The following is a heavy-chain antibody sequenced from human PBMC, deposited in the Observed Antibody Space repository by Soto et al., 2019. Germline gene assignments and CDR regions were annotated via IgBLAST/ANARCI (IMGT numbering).Heavy chain of an antibody. CDR3: AKRDTSDWFSLDY. D-gene: IGHD3-9*01. CDR2: ISDNGIYI. Sequence: GGSLRLSCAASGFTFSNYAMNWVRQAPGKGLEWVSAISDNGIYIYHADSVKGRFTTSRDNSKNTLFLQMNSLRAEDTAVYYCAKRDTSDWFSLDYWGQGALVTVSS. CDR1: GFTFSNYA. V-gene: IGHV3-23*01. J-gene: IGHJ4*02.